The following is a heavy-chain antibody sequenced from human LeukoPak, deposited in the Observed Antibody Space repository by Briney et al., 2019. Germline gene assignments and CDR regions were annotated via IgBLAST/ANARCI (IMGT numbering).Heavy chain of an antibody. CDR1: GYTFTGYY. J-gene: IGHJ5*02. Sequence: ASVMVSCKASGYTFTGYYMHWVRQAPGQGLEWMGWISAYNGNTNYAQKLQGRVTMTTDTSTSTAYMELRSLRSDDTAVYYCARVRQWLDNWFDPWGQGTLVTVSS. V-gene: IGHV1-18*04. CDR3: ARVRQWLDNWFDP. CDR2: ISAYNGNT. D-gene: IGHD6-19*01.